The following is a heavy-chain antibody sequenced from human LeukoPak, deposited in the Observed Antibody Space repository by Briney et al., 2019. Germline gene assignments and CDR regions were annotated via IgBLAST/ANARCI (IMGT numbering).Heavy chain of an antibody. CDR3: ARGAANYYYYYYMDV. CDR2: MNPNSGNT. V-gene: IGHV1-8*01. CDR1: GYTFTSYD. J-gene: IGHJ6*03. Sequence: ASVKASCKASGYTFTSYDINWVRQATGQGLEWMGWMNPNSGNTGYAQKFQGRVTMTRNTSISTAYMELSSLRSEDTTVYYCARGAANYYYYYYMDVWGKGTTVTISS. D-gene: IGHD5-18*01.